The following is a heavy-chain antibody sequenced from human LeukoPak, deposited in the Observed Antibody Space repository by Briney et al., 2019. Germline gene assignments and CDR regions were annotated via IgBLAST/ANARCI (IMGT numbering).Heavy chain of an antibody. V-gene: IGHV5-51*01. CDR2: IYPGDSDT. Sequence: GESLKISCKGSGYRFSNYWIGWVRQMPGKGLEWMGFIYPGDSDTRYSPSFQGQVTISADKSITTAYLQWSSLKASDTAMYYCTRHRKYFSTHSCPVEPGGQEPRFTFS. CDR1: GYRFSNYW. D-gene: IGHD3-9*01. CDR3: TRHRKYFSTHSCPVEP. J-gene: IGHJ5*02.